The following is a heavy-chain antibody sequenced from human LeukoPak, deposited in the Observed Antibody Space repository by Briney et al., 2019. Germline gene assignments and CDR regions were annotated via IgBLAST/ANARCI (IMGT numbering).Heavy chain of an antibody. CDR1: GYTFTSYY. CDR2: INPSGGST. D-gene: IGHD5-18*01. Sequence: GASVKVSCKASGYTFTSYYMHWVRQAPGQGLEWMGIINPSGGSTSYAQKFQGRVTMTRATSISTAYMDLNSLLSDDTAVYYCARDRSPAPGRSYGRGHFDYWGQGTLVTVSS. CDR3: ARDRSPAPGRSYGRGHFDY. J-gene: IGHJ4*02. V-gene: IGHV1-46*01.